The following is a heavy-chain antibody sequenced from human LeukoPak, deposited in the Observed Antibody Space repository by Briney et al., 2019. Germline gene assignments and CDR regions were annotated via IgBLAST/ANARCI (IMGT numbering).Heavy chain of an antibody. J-gene: IGHJ6*03. CDR3: ARGPQIAAAGTWYYYYYMDV. Sequence: ASVKVSCKASGYTFSSYDINWVRQATGQGLEWMGWMNPNSGNTGYAQKFQGRVTMTRNTSISTAYMELSSLRSEDTAVYYCARGPQIAAAGTWYYYYYMDVWGKGTTVTVSS. CDR2: MNPNSGNT. CDR1: GYTFSSYD. V-gene: IGHV1-8*02. D-gene: IGHD6-13*01.